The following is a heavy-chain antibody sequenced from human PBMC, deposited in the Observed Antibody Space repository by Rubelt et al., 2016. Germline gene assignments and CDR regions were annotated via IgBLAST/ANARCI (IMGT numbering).Heavy chain of an antibody. V-gene: IGHV1-18*01. CDR3: ARDRIRIAARQGWYFDL. D-gene: IGHD6-6*01. CDR1: GYTFTSYG. J-gene: IGHJ2*01. Sequence: QVQLVQSGAEVKKPGASVKVSCKASGYTFTSYGISWVRQAPGQGLEWMGWLSAYNGNTNYAQKLQGRGTMTTDTSTSTAYMERRSLRSDDTAVYYCARDRIRIAARQGWYFDLWGRGTLVTVSS. CDR2: LSAYNGNT.